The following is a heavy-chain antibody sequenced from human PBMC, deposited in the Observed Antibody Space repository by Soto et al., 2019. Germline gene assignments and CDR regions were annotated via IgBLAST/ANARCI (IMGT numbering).Heavy chain of an antibody. CDR2: INPNSGGT. Sequence: ASVKVSCKASGYTFTGYYMHWVRQAPGQGLEWMGWINPNSGGTNYAQKFQGWVTMTRDTSISTAYMELSRLRSDDTAVYYCARERYYDSSGYYRKSAFDIWGQGTMVTVSS. V-gene: IGHV1-2*04. D-gene: IGHD3-22*01. CDR3: ARERYYDSSGYYRKSAFDI. CDR1: GYTFTGYY. J-gene: IGHJ3*02.